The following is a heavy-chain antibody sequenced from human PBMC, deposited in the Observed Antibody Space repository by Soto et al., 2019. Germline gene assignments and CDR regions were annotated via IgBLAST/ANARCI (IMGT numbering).Heavy chain of an antibody. CDR3: ARDFDCANGACYTGYYYYGLDV. D-gene: IGHD2-8*01. Sequence: GGSMILSCVPSWFTFNSYSMEWVLEATGMVVDWVAVISYDGSNEYYADSVKGRFTISRDNSKNTLYLQMNSLRGEDTVVYYCARDFDCANGACYTGYYYYGLDVWGLGT. CDR1: WFTFNSYS. CDR2: ISYDGSNE. V-gene: IGHV3-30-3*01. J-gene: IGHJ6*02.